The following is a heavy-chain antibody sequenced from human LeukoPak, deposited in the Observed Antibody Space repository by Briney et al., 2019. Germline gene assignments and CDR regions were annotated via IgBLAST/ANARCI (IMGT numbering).Heavy chain of an antibody. V-gene: IGHV4-61*02. D-gene: IGHD5-24*01. Sequence: PSQTLSLTCSVSGASVSTTAYFWNWIRQPAGEGLEWIGRIYASGNTHYNPSLKSRVTMSLDTSKNQFSLTMNSVTAADSAVYFCANYREAYDLYPHGLDVWGRGTVVTVSS. J-gene: IGHJ3*01. CDR1: GASVSTTAYF. CDR3: ANYREAYDLYPHGLDV. CDR2: IYASGNT.